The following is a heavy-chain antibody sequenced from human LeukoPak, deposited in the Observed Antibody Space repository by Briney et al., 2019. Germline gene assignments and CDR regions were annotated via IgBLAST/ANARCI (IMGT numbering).Heavy chain of an antibody. CDR2: TIPNVGVE. CDR3: ARVKAVGVPVAIDAYFDYGMDV. D-gene: IGHD3-16*01. J-gene: IGHJ6*02. Sequence: ASVKVSCKASGGTFSKNSIRWVRQAPGQGLEWMGRTIPNVGVEHYAQKFQGRVTITADMSTSTAYMDLSSLRSDDAAVYYCARVKAVGVPVAIDAYFDYGMDVWGQGTTVIVSS. CDR1: GGTFSKNS. V-gene: IGHV1-69*02.